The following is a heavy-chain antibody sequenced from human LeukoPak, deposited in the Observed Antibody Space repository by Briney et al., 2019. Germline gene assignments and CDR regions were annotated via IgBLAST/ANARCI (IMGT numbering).Heavy chain of an antibody. CDR3: ARSPRIAAAGTGAYYFDY. CDR2: IYYSGST. D-gene: IGHD6-13*01. CDR1: GGSISSGGYY. V-gene: IGHV4-31*03. J-gene: IGHJ4*02. Sequence: SQTLSLTCTVSGGSISSGGYYWSWIRQHPGKGLEWIGYIYYSGSTYYNPSLKSRVTISVDTSKNQFSLKLSSVTAADTAVYYCARSPRIAAAGTGAYYFDYWGQGTLVTVSS.